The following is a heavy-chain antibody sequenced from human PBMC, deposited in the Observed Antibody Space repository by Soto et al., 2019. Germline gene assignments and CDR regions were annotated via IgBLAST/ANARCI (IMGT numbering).Heavy chain of an antibody. J-gene: IGHJ4*02. V-gene: IGHV3-48*02. D-gene: IGHD3-16*01. CDR1: GFTFWTFG. CDR2: ISDNSRHI. Sequence: DVQVVESGGGLVQPGGSLRLSCTSSGFTFWTFGMNWVRQAPGKGLEWISYISDNSRHIYYADSVKGRFTISRDNVKNSLSLQMNDLRDEDTGLYFCARHKTGFGSIDYWGQGTLVTVSS. CDR3: ARHKTGFGSIDY.